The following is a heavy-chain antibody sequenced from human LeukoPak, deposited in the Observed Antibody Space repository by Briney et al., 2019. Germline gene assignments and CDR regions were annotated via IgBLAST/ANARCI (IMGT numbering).Heavy chain of an antibody. CDR1: RYRFEGNY. V-gene: IGHV1-2*02. D-gene: IGHD3-3*01. Sequence: ASVKVSCKASRYRFEGNYIHWVRQAPGQGLEWMGWINPISGGTKFAQKLGRVTMTRDTSITTAYMELNSLRSDDTAVYYCAREGETSLPTIFDVVTVFDFWGQGTLVTVSS. CDR2: INPISGGT. CDR3: AREGETSLPTIFDVVTVFDF. J-gene: IGHJ4*02.